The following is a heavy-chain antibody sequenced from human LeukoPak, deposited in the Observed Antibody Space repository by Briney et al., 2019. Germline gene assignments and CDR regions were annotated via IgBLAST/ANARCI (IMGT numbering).Heavy chain of an antibody. D-gene: IGHD6-19*01. CDR3: AIAVAGYFDY. J-gene: IGHJ4*02. CDR2: INHSGST. V-gene: IGHV4-34*01. Sequence: SETLSLTCAVNGGSFSGYYWSWIRQPRGKGLEWIGEINHSGSTNYNPSLKSRVTISVDTSKNQFSLKLSSVTAADTAVYYCAIAVAGYFDYWGQGTLVTVSS. CDR1: GGSFSGYY.